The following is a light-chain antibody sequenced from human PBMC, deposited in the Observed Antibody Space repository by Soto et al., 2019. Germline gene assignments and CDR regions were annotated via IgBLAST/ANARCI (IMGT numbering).Light chain of an antibody. CDR2: GAS. J-gene: IGKJ1*01. Sequence: EIVLTQSPGTLSLSPGERATLSCRASQSVSSSYLAWYQQKPGQAPRLLIYGASSRATGIPDRFSGSGSGTDFNLTICRLEPEDVAVYYCQQYGSSWTFGQGTKVEIK. CDR3: QQYGSSWT. V-gene: IGKV3-20*01. CDR1: QSVSSSY.